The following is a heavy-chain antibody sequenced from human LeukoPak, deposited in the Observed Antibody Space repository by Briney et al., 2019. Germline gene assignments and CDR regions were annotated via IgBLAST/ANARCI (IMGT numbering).Heavy chain of an antibody. Sequence: GGSLRLSCEASGFSLSKYAMTWVRQAPGKGLEWVSGISWNSGSIGYADSVKGRFTISRDNAKNSLYLQMNSLRAEDTALYYCAKDSSYGMDVWGQGTTVTVSS. CDR1: GFSLSKYA. CDR3: AKDSSYGMDV. CDR2: ISWNSGSI. J-gene: IGHJ6*02. V-gene: IGHV3-9*01.